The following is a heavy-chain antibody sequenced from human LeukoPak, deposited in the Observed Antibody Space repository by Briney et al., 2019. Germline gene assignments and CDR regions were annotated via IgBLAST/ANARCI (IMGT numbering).Heavy chain of an antibody. CDR3: ASTGTYCSGGSCYSSPQGWFDP. CDR1: GGSISSSSYY. D-gene: IGHD2-15*01. Sequence: SETLSLTCTVSGGSISSSSYYWGWIRQPPGKGLEWIGSIYYSGSTYYNPSLKSRVTISVDTSKNQFSLKLSSVTAADTAVYYCASTGTYCSGGSCYSSPQGWFDPWGQGTLVTVSS. CDR2: IYYSGST. V-gene: IGHV4-39*01. J-gene: IGHJ5*02.